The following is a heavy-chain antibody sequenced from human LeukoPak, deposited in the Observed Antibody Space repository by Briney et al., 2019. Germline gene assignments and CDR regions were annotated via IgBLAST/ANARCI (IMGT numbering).Heavy chain of an antibody. CDR1: GGSIRSSGYY. D-gene: IGHD3-9*01. V-gene: IGHV4-39*07. Sequence: PSETLSLTCTVSGGSIRSSGYYWGWVRQPPGKRLEWIGSIDNSGSTYYIPSLKSRITISLDTSKNQFSLKLSSVTAADTAVYYCARDPGRLRYFDWLPSRFDYWGQGTLVTVSS. CDR2: IDNSGST. J-gene: IGHJ4*02. CDR3: ARDPGRLRYFDWLPSRFDY.